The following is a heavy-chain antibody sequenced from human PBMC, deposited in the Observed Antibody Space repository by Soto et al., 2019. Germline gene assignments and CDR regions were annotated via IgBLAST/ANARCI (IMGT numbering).Heavy chain of an antibody. CDR1: GFTFTSYA. CDR3: ARDGRLLYYYYYMDV. Sequence: VKVSCKASGFTFTSYAMHLVRQAPGQRREWMGWINAGNGNTKYSQKFQGRVTITRDTSASTAYMELSSLRSEDTAVYYCARDGRLLYYYYYMDVWGKGTTVTVSS. V-gene: IGHV1-3*01. J-gene: IGHJ6*03. D-gene: IGHD3-16*01. CDR2: INAGNGNT.